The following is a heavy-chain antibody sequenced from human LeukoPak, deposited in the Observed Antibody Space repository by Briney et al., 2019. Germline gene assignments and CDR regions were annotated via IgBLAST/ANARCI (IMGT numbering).Heavy chain of an antibody. D-gene: IGHD2-15*01. CDR1: GGSISSYY. Sequence: SETLSLTCTVSGGSISSYYWSWIRQPPGKGLEWIGYIYYSGSANYNPSLKSRVTISVDTSKNQFSLKLSSVTAADTAVYYRARRREVASYYFDYWGQGTLVIVSS. V-gene: IGHV4-59*08. CDR2: IYYSGSA. CDR3: ARRREVASYYFDY. J-gene: IGHJ4*02.